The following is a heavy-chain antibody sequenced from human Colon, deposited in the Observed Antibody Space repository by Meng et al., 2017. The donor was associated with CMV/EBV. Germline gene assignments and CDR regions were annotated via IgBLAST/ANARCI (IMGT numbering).Heavy chain of an antibody. CDR2: INWNGESI. V-gene: IGHV3-20*04. J-gene: IGHJ6*02. Sequence: GGPLRLSCTASGFTFHDYGMNWVRRVPGKGLEWVSGINWNGESIGYADSVKGRFTVSSDNAGKSLYLQMNSLTAEDTASYYCARAISAARRNYFGMDVWGQGTTVTVSS. D-gene: IGHD2-2*01. CDR1: GFTFHDYG. CDR3: ARAISAARRNYFGMDV.